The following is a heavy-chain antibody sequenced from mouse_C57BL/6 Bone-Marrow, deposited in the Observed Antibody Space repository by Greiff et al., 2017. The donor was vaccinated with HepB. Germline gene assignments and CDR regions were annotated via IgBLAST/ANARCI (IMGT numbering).Heavy chain of an antibody. V-gene: IGHV1-9*01. J-gene: IGHJ3*01. CDR1: GYTFTGYW. Sequence: VKLQQSGAELMKPGASVKLSCKATGYTFTGYWIEWVKQRPGHGLEWLGEILPGSGSTTYNEKFKGNATFTALTSPTTAYMQLSSLTTEDYAIYYCASQGGSFNWAWFAYWGQGTLVTVSA. CDR2: ILPGSGST. CDR3: ASQGGSFNWAWFAY. D-gene: IGHD4-1*02.